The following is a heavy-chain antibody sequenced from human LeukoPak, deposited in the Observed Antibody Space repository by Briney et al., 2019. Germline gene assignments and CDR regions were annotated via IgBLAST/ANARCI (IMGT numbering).Heavy chain of an antibody. CDR1: GFSFSSYE. J-gene: IGHJ4*02. Sequence: GGSLRLSCAASGFSFSSYEMNWVRQAPGKGLEWVSYISFSGNSIYYADSVKGRFTISIDNAKNSLYLQMNSLRAEDTAVYYCARDRYCSTTSCSPTGLAYWGQGTLVTVSS. CDR3: ARDRYCSTTSCSPTGLAY. CDR2: ISFSGNSI. D-gene: IGHD2-2*01. V-gene: IGHV3-48*03.